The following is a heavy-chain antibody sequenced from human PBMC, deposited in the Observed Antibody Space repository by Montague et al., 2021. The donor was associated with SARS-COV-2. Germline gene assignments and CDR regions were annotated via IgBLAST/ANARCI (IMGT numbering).Heavy chain of an antibody. J-gene: IGHJ4*02. CDR3: ARRGTGNYEILDY. Sequence: SETLSLTCTISGGSMRRYYWTWTRQLPGKELEWIGSIYDSGGARYNPSLKSRASISVDASKNQFSLRVTSVTAADTAVYFCARRGTGNYEILDYWGQGILVTVSS. CDR1: GGSMRRYY. D-gene: IGHD3-3*01. V-gene: IGHV4-59*01. CDR2: IYDSGGA.